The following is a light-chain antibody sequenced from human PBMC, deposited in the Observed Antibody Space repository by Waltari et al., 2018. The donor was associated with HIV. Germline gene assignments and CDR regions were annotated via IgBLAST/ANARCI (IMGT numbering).Light chain of an antibody. Sequence: SFDLRQAPALSVSPGHTARITCSGDALATQFCYWYPKKPGQAPVLVIYIDNVRPSGIPQRFSGSSSGTTATLTISGVQAEDEADYYCQSADSSVTYEVVFGGGTKLTVL. J-gene: IGLJ3*02. V-gene: IGLV3-25*03. CDR2: IDN. CDR1: ALATQF. CDR3: QSADSSVTYEVV.